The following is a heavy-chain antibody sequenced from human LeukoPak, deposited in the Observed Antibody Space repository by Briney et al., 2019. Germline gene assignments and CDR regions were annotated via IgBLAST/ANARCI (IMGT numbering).Heavy chain of an antibody. CDR1: GGSISSYY. D-gene: IGHD3-10*01. Sequence: PSETLSLTCTVSGGSISSYYWSWIRQPAGKGLEWIGRIYTSGSTNYNPSLKSRVTISVDTSKNQFSLKLSSVTAADTAVYYCARRLRIGSGSGNWFDPWGQGTLVTVSS. V-gene: IGHV4-4*07. CDR3: ARRLRIGSGSGNWFDP. CDR2: IYTSGST. J-gene: IGHJ5*02.